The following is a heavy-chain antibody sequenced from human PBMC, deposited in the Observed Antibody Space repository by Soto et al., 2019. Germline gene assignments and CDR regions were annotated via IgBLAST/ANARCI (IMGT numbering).Heavy chain of an antibody. CDR3: ARGPYYYDSSGRFPYYFDY. J-gene: IGHJ4*02. CDR1: GGSISSGGYY. D-gene: IGHD3-22*01. CDR2: IYYSGST. V-gene: IGHV4-31*03. Sequence: SETLSLTCTVSGGSISSGGYYWSWIRQHPGKGLEWIGYIYYSGSTYYNPSLKGRVTISVDTSKNQFSLKLSSVTAADTAVYYCARGPYYYDSSGRFPYYFDYWGQGTLVTVSS.